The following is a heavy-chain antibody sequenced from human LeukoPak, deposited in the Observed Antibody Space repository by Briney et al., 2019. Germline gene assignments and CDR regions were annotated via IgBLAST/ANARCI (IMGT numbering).Heavy chain of an antibody. V-gene: IGHV4-34*01. D-gene: IGHD3-9*01. Sequence: PSETLSLTCAVYGGSFSGYYWSWIRQPPGKGLEWIGEINHSGSTNYNPSLKSRVTISVDTSKNQFSLKLSSVTAADTAVYYCARLRELRYFDWLLKRDYYYYMDVWGKGTTVTISS. CDR2: INHSGST. J-gene: IGHJ6*03. CDR3: ARLRELRYFDWLLKRDYYYYMDV. CDR1: GGSFSGYY.